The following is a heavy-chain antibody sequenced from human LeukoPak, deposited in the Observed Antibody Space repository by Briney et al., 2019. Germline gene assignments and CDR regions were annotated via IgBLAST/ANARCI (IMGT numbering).Heavy chain of an antibody. J-gene: IGHJ5*02. D-gene: IGHD4-17*01. V-gene: IGHV1-46*01. CDR1: GYTFTSYY. Sequence: GASVKVSCKASGYTFTSYYMHWVRQAPGQGLEWMGIINPSGGSTSYAQKFQGRVTMTRDTSTSTAYMELRSLRSDDTAVYYCARDGYGEGWFDPWGQGTLVTVSS. CDR3: ARDGYGEGWFDP. CDR2: INPSGGST.